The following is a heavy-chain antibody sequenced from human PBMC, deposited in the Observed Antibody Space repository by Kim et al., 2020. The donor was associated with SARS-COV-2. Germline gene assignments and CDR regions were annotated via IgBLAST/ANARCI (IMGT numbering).Heavy chain of an antibody. CDR2: ISGSGGST. V-gene: IGHV3-23*01. CDR3: AKGIDYGSGRLPPFFDY. Sequence: GGSLRLSCAASGFTFSSYAMSWVRQAPGKGLEWVSAISGSGGSTYYADSVKGRFTISRDNSKNTLYLQMNSLRAEDTAVYYCAKGIDYGSGRLPPFFDYWGQGTLVTVSS. CDR1: GFTFSSYA. J-gene: IGHJ4*02. D-gene: IGHD3-10*01.